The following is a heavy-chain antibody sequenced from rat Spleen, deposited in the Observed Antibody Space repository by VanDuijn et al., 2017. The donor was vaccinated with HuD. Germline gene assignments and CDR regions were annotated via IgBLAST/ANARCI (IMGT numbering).Heavy chain of an antibody. J-gene: IGHJ3*01. D-gene: IGHD1-6*01. CDR1: GFSLTSYH. Sequence: QVQLKESGPGLVQPSQTLSHTCTVAGFSLTSYHVHWVRQPPGKGLEWMGVMWSDGDTSYNSVLKSRLSITRDTSKSQVFLKMNSLQGEDTAMYFCARWKYTTDWFAFWGQGTLVTVSS. CDR3: ARWKYTTDWFAF. V-gene: IGHV2-32*01. CDR2: MWSDGDT.